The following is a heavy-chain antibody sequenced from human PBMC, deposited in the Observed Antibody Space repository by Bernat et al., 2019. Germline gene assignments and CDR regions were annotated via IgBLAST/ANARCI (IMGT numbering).Heavy chain of an antibody. J-gene: IGHJ4*02. V-gene: IGHV3-15*07. Sequence: EVHLVESGGGLVKPGGSLRLSCAGSGFTFSNAWMNWVGQAPGKGLEWVGRIKSKPNGGTTDYAAPVTGRFTISRDESKSTVYLQMNSLKTEDTAVYYCSTGGYYMDYWGQGTLVTVSS. CDR3: STGGYYMDY. CDR2: IKSKPNGGTT. CDR1: GFTFSNAW. D-gene: IGHD6-25*01.